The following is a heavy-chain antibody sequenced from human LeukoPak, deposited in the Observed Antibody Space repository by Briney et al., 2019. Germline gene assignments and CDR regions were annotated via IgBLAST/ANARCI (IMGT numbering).Heavy chain of an antibody. D-gene: IGHD4-17*01. Sequence: ASVKVSCKASGYTFTSYGISWVRQAPGQGLERMGWISAYNGNTNYAQKLQGRVTMTTDTSTSTAYIELRSLRSDDTAVYYCARAYYGDYPNDAFDIWGQGTMVTVSS. CDR1: GYTFTSYG. V-gene: IGHV1-18*01. CDR2: ISAYNGNT. J-gene: IGHJ3*02. CDR3: ARAYYGDYPNDAFDI.